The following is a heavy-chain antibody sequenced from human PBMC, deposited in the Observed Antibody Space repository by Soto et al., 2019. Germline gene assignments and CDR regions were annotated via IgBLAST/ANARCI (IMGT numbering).Heavy chain of an antibody. CDR1: GFTFSSYS. Sequence: EVQLVESGGGLVKPGGSLTLSCAASGFTFSSYSMNWVRQAPGKGLEWVSSISSSSSYIYYADSVKGRFTISRDNAKNSLYLQMNSLRAEDTAVYYCAREFIWFGELGGGEAVDYYYGMDVWGQGTTVTVSS. CDR2: ISSSSSYI. V-gene: IGHV3-21*01. CDR3: AREFIWFGELGGGEAVDYYYGMDV. J-gene: IGHJ6*02. D-gene: IGHD3-10*01.